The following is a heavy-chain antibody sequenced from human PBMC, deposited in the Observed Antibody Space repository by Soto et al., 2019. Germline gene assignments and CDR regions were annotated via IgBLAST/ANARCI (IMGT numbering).Heavy chain of an antibody. CDR3: AQSLPNYGWGRARGNRFDS. CDR2: IYWDDGK. J-gene: IGHJ5*01. V-gene: IGHV2-5*02. D-gene: IGHD3-10*01. Sequence: QITLKESGPTLVRPTQTLTLTCTFSGFSLSTTGVGVGWIRQPPGKALEWLALIYWDDGKRDSPSLKSRLTITYVNTKHTMILTMTKMHPVDTARYIGAQSLPNYGWGRARGNRFDSWGQGTLVTVSS. CDR1: GFSLSTTGVG.